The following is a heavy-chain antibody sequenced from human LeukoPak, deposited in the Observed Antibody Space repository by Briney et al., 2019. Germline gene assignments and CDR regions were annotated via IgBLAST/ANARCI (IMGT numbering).Heavy chain of an antibody. Sequence: PGGSLRLSYAVSGFTFSGFWMSWCRQAPGKGLEWVASINSDGSEGYYADVVKGRFAISRDNAKNSLYLQINSLRAEDTAVYYCARSSYSSSSSVWGQGTMVTVSS. J-gene: IGHJ3*01. D-gene: IGHD6-6*01. CDR1: GFTFSGFW. V-gene: IGHV3-7*03. CDR2: INSDGSEG. CDR3: ARSSYSSSSSV.